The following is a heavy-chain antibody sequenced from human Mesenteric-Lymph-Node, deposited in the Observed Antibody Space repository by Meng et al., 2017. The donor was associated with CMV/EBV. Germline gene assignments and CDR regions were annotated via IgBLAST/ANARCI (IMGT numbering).Heavy chain of an antibody. CDR3: ARLSCSSCYYSYYGMDV. Sequence: SETLSLTCAVYGGSFSGYYWTWIRQPPGKGLEWIGDINYLGSTNYNPSLRSRVTTSVDTSKNSLYLQMNSLRAEDSAVYYCARLSCSSCYYSYYGMDVWGQGTTVTVSS. CDR2: INYLGST. CDR1: GGSFSGYY. V-gene: IGHV4-34*01. D-gene: IGHD2-2*01. J-gene: IGHJ6*02.